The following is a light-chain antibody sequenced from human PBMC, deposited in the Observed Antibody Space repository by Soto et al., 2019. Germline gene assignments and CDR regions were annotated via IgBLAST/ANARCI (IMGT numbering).Light chain of an antibody. CDR1: SSDVGGYNY. V-gene: IGLV2-11*01. J-gene: IGLJ1*01. Sequence: QSVLTQPRSVSGSAVQSVTISCTGTSSDVGGYNYVSWYQQHPGKAPKLMIYDVSKRPSGVPDRFSGSKSGNTASLTISGLQAEDEADYYCCSYAGSYTYNYVFGTGTKVTVL. CDR2: DVS. CDR3: CSYAGSYTYNYV.